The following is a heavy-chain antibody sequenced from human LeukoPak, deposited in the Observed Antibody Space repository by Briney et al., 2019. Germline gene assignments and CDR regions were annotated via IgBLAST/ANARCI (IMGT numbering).Heavy chain of an antibody. D-gene: IGHD6-13*01. V-gene: IGHV4-61*01. CDR3: ARSDYSSGWFDFDY. CDR2: IYHSGSI. CDR1: GVSVSSGTYY. J-gene: IGHJ4*02. Sequence: SETLSLTCTVSGVSVSSGTYYWSWIRQPPGKGLEWIGYIYHSGSINYNPSLKSRVTISVDTSKNQFSLRLSSVTAADTAVYYCARSDYSSGWFDFDYWGQGTLATVSS.